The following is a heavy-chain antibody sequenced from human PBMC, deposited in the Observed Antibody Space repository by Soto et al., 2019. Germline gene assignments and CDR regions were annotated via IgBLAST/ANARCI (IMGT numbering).Heavy chain of an antibody. V-gene: IGHV4-4*07. CDR3: ARCGLDYGMDV. D-gene: IGHD3-16*01. Sequence: QVQLQESGPGLVKPSDTLSLTCTVSGGSINSYYWCWVRQPAGKGLEWIGRFYPTGKINYSPSLKSRLTMAADTSRNQFSLNLTSVTAADTAVYYCARCGLDYGMDVWGQGTTVTVSS. J-gene: IGHJ6*02. CDR1: GGSINSYY. CDR2: FYPTGKI.